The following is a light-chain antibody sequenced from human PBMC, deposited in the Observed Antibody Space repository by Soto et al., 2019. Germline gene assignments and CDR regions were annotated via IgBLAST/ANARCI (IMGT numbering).Light chain of an antibody. V-gene: IGKV3-15*01. CDR1: QSVSIH. J-gene: IGKJ5*01. CDR2: DTS. Sequence: EVVMTQSPATVSVSQGETATLSCRASQSVSIHLAWYQQKPGQAPRLLIYDTSTRATGIPARFSGSGSGTEFTLTISSLQSEDFAVYYCQQYSNWPPIPFGQGTRLEIK. CDR3: QQYSNWPPIP.